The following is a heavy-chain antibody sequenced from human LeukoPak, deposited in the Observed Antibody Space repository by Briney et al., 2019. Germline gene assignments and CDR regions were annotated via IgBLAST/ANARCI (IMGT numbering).Heavy chain of an antibody. Sequence: GGSLRLSCAASGSTFSSYSMNWVRQAPGKGLEWVSYISSSSSTIYYADSVKGRFTISRDNAKNSLYLQMNSLRAEDTAGYYCAREQQLGYYYYYYMDVWGKGTTVTVSS. CDR2: ISSSSSTI. D-gene: IGHD6-13*01. V-gene: IGHV3-48*01. J-gene: IGHJ6*03. CDR1: GSTFSSYS. CDR3: AREQQLGYYYYYYMDV.